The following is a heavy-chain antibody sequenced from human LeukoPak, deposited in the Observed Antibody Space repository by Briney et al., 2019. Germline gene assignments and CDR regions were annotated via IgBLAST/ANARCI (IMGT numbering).Heavy chain of an antibody. CDR3: ARAWRYCGGDCYSLPFDY. V-gene: IGHV3-33*01. D-gene: IGHD2-21*02. CDR2: IWYDGSNK. CDR1: GFTFSSYG. Sequence: GGSLRLSCAASGFTFSSYGMHWVRQAPGKGLEWVAVIWYDGSNKYYADSVKGRFTISRDNSKNTLYLQMNSLRAEDTAVYYCARAWRYCGGDCYSLPFDYWGQGTLVTVSS. J-gene: IGHJ4*02.